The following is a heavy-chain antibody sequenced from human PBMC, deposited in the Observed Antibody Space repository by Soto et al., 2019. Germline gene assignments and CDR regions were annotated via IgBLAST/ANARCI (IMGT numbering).Heavy chain of an antibody. J-gene: IGHJ4*02. V-gene: IGHV3-23*01. D-gene: IGHD1-26*01. CDR3: AKNRNSGSYFDY. CDR1: GFTFSSYA. Sequence: EVQLLESGGGLVQPGGSLRLSCAASGFTFSSYAMSWVRQAPGKGLEWVSAISGSGGSTYYADSVKGRFTISRDNSKNTLDLQMNSLRAEDTAVYYCAKNRNSGSYFDYWGQGTLVTVSS. CDR2: ISGSGGST.